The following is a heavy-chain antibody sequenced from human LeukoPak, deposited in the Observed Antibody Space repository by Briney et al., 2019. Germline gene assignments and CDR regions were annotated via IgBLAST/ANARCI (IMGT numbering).Heavy chain of an antibody. J-gene: IGHJ4*02. CDR3: ARGDGYNMGVYFDY. D-gene: IGHD5-24*01. Sequence: PSETLSLTCTVSGGSISSSSYYWGWIRQPPGKGLEWIGSIYYSGSTNYNPSLKSRVTISVDTSKKHFSLKLSSVTAADTAVYYCARGDGYNMGVYFDYWGQGILVTVSS. CDR1: GGSISSSSYY. V-gene: IGHV4-39*02. CDR2: IYYSGST.